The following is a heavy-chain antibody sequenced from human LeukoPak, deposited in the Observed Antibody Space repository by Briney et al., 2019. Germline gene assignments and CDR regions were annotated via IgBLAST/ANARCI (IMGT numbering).Heavy chain of an antibody. CDR1: GFTFSSYA. Sequence: GGSLRLSCAASGFTFSSYAMNWVRQASGKGLEWVSAISGSGGSTYYADSVKGRFTISRDNSKNTLYLQMNSLRAEDTAVYYCAKRIAVAGSRPWYFDLWGRGTLVTVSS. J-gene: IGHJ2*01. CDR3: AKRIAVAGSRPWYFDL. CDR2: ISGSGGST. V-gene: IGHV3-23*01. D-gene: IGHD6-19*01.